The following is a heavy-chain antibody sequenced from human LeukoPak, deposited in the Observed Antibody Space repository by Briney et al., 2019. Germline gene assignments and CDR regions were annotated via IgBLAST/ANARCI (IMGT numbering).Heavy chain of an antibody. D-gene: IGHD4-11*01. CDR1: GFTFSRSW. V-gene: IGHV3-7*01. CDR2: INQDGSVE. Sequence: GESLRLSCAGSGFTFSRSWMTWVRQAAGKGLEWVASINQDGSVEQYMDSVKGRFTISRDNAENSLYLQMNSLRAEDTAVYYCAKLLGDVTTFDYWGQGTLVTVSS. J-gene: IGHJ4*02. CDR3: AKLLGDVTTFDY.